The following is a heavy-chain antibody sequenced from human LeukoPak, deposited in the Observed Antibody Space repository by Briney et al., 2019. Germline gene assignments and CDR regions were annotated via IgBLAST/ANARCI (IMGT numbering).Heavy chain of an antibody. J-gene: IGHJ3*02. CDR2: ISGSGGST. CDR1: GFTFSSYG. D-gene: IGHD3-3*01. CDR3: AKDQGPYYDFWSGYSAFDI. V-gene: IGHV3-23*01. Sequence: PGGTLRLSCAASGFTFSSYGMSWVRQAPGKGLEWVSAISGSGGSTYYADSVKGRFTISRDNSKNTLYLQMNSLRAEDTAVYYCAKDQGPYYDFWSGYSAFDIWGQGTMVTVSS.